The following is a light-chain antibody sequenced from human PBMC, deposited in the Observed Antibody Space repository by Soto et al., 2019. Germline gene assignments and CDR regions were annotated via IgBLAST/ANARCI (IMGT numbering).Light chain of an antibody. Sequence: IEVTQSPSSLAASVGDRVTITCRASQTIGTYLNWYRHKSGAAPELLIYDASTLQSGVPSRFRGGASGTDFTLTISSLQLDDFATYYCQPSYNTPLTFGQGTKVEIK. CDR1: QTIGTY. CDR3: QPSYNTPLT. CDR2: DAS. J-gene: IGKJ1*01. V-gene: IGKV1-39*01.